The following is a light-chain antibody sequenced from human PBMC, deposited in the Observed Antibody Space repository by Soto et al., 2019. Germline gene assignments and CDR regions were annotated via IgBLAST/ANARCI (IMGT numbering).Light chain of an antibody. J-gene: IGKJ5*01. V-gene: IGKV3-15*01. CDR3: QQYNKWPPIT. CDR2: GAS. Sequence: DIVLTQSPGTLSLSPGERASLSCRASQSVSSSYLAWYQQKPGQAPRLLIFGASTRATGIPARFSGSGSGTEFTLTISSLQSEDFAVYYCQQYNKWPPITFGQGTRLEIK. CDR1: QSVSSSY.